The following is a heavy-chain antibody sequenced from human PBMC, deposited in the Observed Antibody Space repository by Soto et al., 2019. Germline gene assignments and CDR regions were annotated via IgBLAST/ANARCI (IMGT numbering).Heavy chain of an antibody. CDR1: GFTFSTYA. V-gene: IGHV3-30*18. CDR3: AKDHWPYSSSFYYYMDV. D-gene: IGHD6-6*01. Sequence: GGSLRLSCAASGFTFSTYAMHWVRQAPGKGLEWVAVISSDGSNKYYADSVKGRFTISRDNSKNTLYLQMNSLRAEDTAVYYCAKDHWPYSSSFYYYMDVWGKGTTVTVSS. J-gene: IGHJ6*03. CDR2: ISSDGSNK.